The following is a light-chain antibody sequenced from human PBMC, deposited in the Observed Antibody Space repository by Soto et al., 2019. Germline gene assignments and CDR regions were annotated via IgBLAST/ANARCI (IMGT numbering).Light chain of an antibody. CDR3: QQYSNWPPIT. J-gene: IGKJ5*01. CDR2: DTS. V-gene: IGKV3-15*01. CDR1: QSVRIH. Sequence: ETVMTQSPGTLSVSLGERATLSCRASQSVRIHLAWYQQNPGQAPRLLIYDTSTRATGIPARFSGSGSGTEFTLTISSLQSEDFAVYYCQQYSNWPPITFGQGTRLEIK.